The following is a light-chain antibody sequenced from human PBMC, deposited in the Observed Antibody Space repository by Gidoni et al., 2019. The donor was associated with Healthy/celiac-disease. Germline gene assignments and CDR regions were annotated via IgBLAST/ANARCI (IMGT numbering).Light chain of an antibody. CDR1: QSVSSY. CDR2: DAS. V-gene: IGKV3-11*01. CDR3: QQRSNWLSIT. Sequence: IVLTLAPATLSLSPGERATLSCRASQSVSSYLAWYQQKPGQAPRLLIYDASNRATGIPARFSGGGSGTDFTLTISSLEPEDFAVYYCQQRSNWLSITFGQGTRLEIK. J-gene: IGKJ5*01.